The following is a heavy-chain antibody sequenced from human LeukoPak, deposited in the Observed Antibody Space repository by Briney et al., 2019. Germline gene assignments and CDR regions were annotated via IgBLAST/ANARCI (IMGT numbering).Heavy chain of an antibody. D-gene: IGHD6-13*01. V-gene: IGHV4-39*01. J-gene: IGHJ4*02. Sequence: SETLSLTCTVSGYSITTNTYYWGWIRQPPGKGLEWIGSVYYSGSTYYSPSLKSRVTTSVDTSKNQFSLKLSSVTAADTAVYYCARQGAAASGRAFDYWGQGTLVPVSS. CDR1: GYSITTNTYY. CDR2: VYYSGST. CDR3: ARQGAAASGRAFDY.